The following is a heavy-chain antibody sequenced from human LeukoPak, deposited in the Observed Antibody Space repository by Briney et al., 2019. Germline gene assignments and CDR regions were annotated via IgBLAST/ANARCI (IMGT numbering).Heavy chain of an antibody. CDR2: IYYSGST. V-gene: IGHV4-59*08. D-gene: IGHD2-2*01. CDR1: GGSISSYY. Sequence: PLETLSLTCTVSGGSISSYYWSWIRQPPGKGLEWIGNIYYSGSTNYNPSLKSRVTISVDTSKNQFSLKLSSVTAADTAVYYCARHWGVVPAATFDYWGQGTLVTVSS. J-gene: IGHJ4*02. CDR3: ARHWGVVPAATFDY.